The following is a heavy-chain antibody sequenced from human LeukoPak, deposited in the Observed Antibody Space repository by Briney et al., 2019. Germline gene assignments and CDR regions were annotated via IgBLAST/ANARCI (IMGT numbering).Heavy chain of an antibody. Sequence: SGGSLRLSCAASGFTFSSYAMSWVRQAPGKGLEWVSAISGSGGSTYYADSVKGRSTISRDNSKNTLYLQMNSLRAEDTAVYYCAKSDFWSGYYMSWYFDLWGRGTLVTVSS. D-gene: IGHD3-3*01. CDR2: ISGSGGST. CDR1: GFTFSSYA. V-gene: IGHV3-23*01. CDR3: AKSDFWSGYYMSWYFDL. J-gene: IGHJ2*01.